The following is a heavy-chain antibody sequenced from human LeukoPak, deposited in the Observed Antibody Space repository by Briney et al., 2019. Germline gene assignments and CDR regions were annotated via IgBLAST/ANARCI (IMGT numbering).Heavy chain of an antibody. V-gene: IGHV1-18*01. CDR2: VSPDTGAT. J-gene: IGHJ6*03. D-gene: IGHD6-19*01. Sequence: ASVKVSCKASGYNFVYYGITWVRQAPGLGLEWMGWVSPDTGATKYTQTPQGRVTMTTDTITNTAHMELRSLRSDDTAVYYCARLGPGHVVIPVADDYYYFYLDVWGKGTTVTVSS. CDR3: ARLGPGHVVIPVADDYYYFYLDV. CDR1: GYNFVYYG.